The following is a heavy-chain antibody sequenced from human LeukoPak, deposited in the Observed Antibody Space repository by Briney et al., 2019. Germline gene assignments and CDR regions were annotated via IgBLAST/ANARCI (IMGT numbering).Heavy chain of an antibody. J-gene: IGHJ3*02. CDR2: MNPNSGNT. CDR1: GYTFTSYD. D-gene: IGHD3-16*01. CDR3: ARGAYDYVWGSYLFGGAFDI. V-gene: IGHV1-8*01. Sequence: GASVKASCKASGYTFTSYDINWVRQATGQGLEWMGWMNPNSGNTGYAQKFQGRVTMTRNTSISTAYMELSSLRSEDTAVYYCARGAYDYVWGSYLFGGAFDIWGQGTMVTVSS.